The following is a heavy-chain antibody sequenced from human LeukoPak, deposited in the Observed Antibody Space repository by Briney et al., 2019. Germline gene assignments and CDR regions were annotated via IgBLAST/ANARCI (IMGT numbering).Heavy chain of an antibody. CDR3: AKGVVPAAIKFGSDY. Sequence: GGSLRLSCAASGFTFSSYAISWVRQAPGKGLEWVSAISGSGGSTYYADSVKGRFTISRDNSKNTLYLQMNSLRAEDTAVYYCAKGVVPAAIKFGSDYWGQGTLVTVSS. D-gene: IGHD2-2*01. J-gene: IGHJ4*02. CDR2: ISGSGGST. V-gene: IGHV3-23*01. CDR1: GFTFSSYA.